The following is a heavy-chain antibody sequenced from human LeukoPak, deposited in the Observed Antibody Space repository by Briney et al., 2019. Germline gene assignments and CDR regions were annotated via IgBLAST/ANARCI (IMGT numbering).Heavy chain of an antibody. Sequence: ASVKVSCKASGYTFTSYGISWVRQAPGQGLEWMGWMNPNSGNTGYAQKFQGRVTMTRNTSISTAYMELSSLRSEDTAVYYCARARSYGMDVWGQGTTVTVSS. J-gene: IGHJ6*02. V-gene: IGHV1-8*02. CDR3: ARARSYGMDV. CDR2: MNPNSGNT. CDR1: GYTFTSYG.